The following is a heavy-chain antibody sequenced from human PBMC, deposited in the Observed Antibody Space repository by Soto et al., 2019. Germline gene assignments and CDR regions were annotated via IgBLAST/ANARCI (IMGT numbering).Heavy chain of an antibody. CDR2: FDPEDGDT. Sequence: ASVKVSCKVSGYTLTELSMHWVRQAPGKGLEWMGSFDPEDGDTSYAQKFQGRVTMTENTSTSTAYMELSSLRSEDTAVYYCARGGSSSWHDAFDIWGQGTMVTVSS. J-gene: IGHJ3*02. V-gene: IGHV1-24*01. D-gene: IGHD6-13*01. CDR3: ARGGSSSWHDAFDI. CDR1: GYTLTELS.